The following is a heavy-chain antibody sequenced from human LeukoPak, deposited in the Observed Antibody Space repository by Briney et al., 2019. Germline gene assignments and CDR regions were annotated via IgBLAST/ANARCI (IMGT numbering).Heavy chain of an antibody. V-gene: IGHV3-30*03. CDR1: GFTVSDVY. Sequence: GGSLRLSCAASGFTVSDVYMNWVRQAPGKGLEWVAVISHDGRKKYYADSVKGRLTISRDNSENTSYLQMNSLRSEDTAVYYCARDYYDSSGYSSNLGSYGGFDYWGQGTLVTVSS. CDR2: ISHDGRKK. J-gene: IGHJ4*02. CDR3: ARDYYDSSGYSSNLGSYGGFDY. D-gene: IGHD3-22*01.